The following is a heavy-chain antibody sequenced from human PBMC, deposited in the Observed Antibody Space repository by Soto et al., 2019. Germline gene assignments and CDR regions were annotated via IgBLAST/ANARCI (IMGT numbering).Heavy chain of an antibody. D-gene: IGHD6-13*01. V-gene: IGHV1-3*01. CDR3: ASRPGMEGGPFDF. J-gene: IGHJ4*02. CDR1: GFAFTTLP. CDR2: INLGTGDT. Sequence: QVHLVQSGAEVKKPGASMKVSCKTSGFAFTTLPIHWVRQAPGQSLEWMGWINLGTGDTEYSQKFQGRVSITRDTSASTGYMELSSLRSEDTAVYYCASRPGMEGGPFDFGGQGTLLTVCS.